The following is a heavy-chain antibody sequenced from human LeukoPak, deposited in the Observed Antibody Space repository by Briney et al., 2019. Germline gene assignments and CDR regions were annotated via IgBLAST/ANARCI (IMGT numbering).Heavy chain of an antibody. D-gene: IGHD1-26*01. CDR2: IYYSGST. V-gene: IGHV4-59*01. CDR3: ARGRVGATLVDFDY. J-gene: IGHJ4*02. Sequence: SETLSLTCTVSGGSISSYYWSWIRQPPGKGREWIGYIYYSGSTNYNPSLKSRVTISVDTSKNQFSLKLSSVTAADTAVYYCARGRVGATLVDFDYWGQGTLVTVSS. CDR1: GGSISSYY.